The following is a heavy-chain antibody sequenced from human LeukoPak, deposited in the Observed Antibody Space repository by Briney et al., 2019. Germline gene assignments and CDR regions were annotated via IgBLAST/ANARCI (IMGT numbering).Heavy chain of an antibody. D-gene: IGHD1-26*01. CDR2: INTDGSST. CDR3: ARAQGKVGAWGLGLDY. CDR1: GFTFSSYW. J-gene: IGHJ4*02. Sequence: GGSLRLSCAASGFTFSSYWMHWVRQAPGKGLVWVSRINTDGSSTSYADSVKGRFTISRDNAKNTLYLQMNSLRAEDTAVYYCARAQGKVGAWGLGLDYWGQGTLVTVSS. V-gene: IGHV3-74*01.